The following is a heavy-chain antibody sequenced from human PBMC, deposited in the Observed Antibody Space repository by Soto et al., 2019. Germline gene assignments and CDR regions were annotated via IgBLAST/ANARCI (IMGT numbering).Heavy chain of an antibody. V-gene: IGHV1-69*12. CDR3: ARVGSREIGPNTNNWFDP. CDR1: GDTFSSYA. CDR2: IIPIFGTA. D-gene: IGHD3-22*01. Sequence: QVQLVQSGAEVKKPGSSVKVSCKASGDTFSSYAISWVRQAPGQGLEWMGGIIPIFGTANYTQKFRGRVTITADESTSTAYMEQSSLRSEDTAVYYCARVGSREIGPNTNNWFDPWGQGTLVTVSS. J-gene: IGHJ5*02.